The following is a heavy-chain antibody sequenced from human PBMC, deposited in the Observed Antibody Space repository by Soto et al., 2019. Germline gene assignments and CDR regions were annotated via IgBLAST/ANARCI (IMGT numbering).Heavy chain of an antibody. Sequence: SMNVSCKASGGTFSMYAISWVRQAPGQGLEWMGGIIPIFGTANYAQKFQGRVTITADKSTSTAYMELSSLRSEDTAVYYCARDLDSGFPFFDYWGQGTLVTVSS. CDR2: IIPIFGTA. V-gene: IGHV1-69*06. J-gene: IGHJ4*02. D-gene: IGHD5-12*01. CDR1: GGTFSMYA. CDR3: ARDLDSGFPFFDY.